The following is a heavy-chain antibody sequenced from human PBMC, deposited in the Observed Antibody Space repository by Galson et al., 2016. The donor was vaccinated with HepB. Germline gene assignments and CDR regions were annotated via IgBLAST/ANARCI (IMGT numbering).Heavy chain of an antibody. CDR2: ISTYNGNT. CDR3: ARVRGPGVHYDSGSYYRSGSFDM. V-gene: IGHV1-18*01. D-gene: IGHD3-22*01. J-gene: IGHJ3*02. CDR1: GYTFTNYD. Sequence: SVKVSCKASGYTFTNYDISWVRQAPGQGLEWMGWISTYNGNTNYAQKLQGRVTMTTDTSTSTAYMELRSLRSDDTAVYYCARVRGPGVHYDSGSYYRSGSFDMWGQGTMVTVSS.